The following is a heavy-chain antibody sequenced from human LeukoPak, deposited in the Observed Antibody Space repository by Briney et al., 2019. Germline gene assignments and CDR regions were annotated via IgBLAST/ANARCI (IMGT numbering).Heavy chain of an antibody. J-gene: IGHJ4*02. CDR1: GYTFTSYY. V-gene: IGHV1-46*01. Sequence: ASVKVSRKASGYTFTSYYMHWVRQAPGQGLEWMGKINPSGGSTSYAQKFQGRVTMTRDMSTSTVYMELSSLRSEDTAVYYCARGGGSISSSSRRYYFDYWGQGTLVTVSS. CDR3: ARGGGSISSSSRRYYFDY. D-gene: IGHD6-6*01. CDR2: INPSGGST.